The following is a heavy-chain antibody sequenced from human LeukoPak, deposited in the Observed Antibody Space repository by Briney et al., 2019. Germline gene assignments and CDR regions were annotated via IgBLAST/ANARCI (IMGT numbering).Heavy chain of an antibody. CDR2: IIPIFGTA. CDR3: ARAIFGVVIESDAFDI. D-gene: IGHD3-3*01. J-gene: IGHJ3*02. Sequence: SVKVSCKASGGTFSSYAISWVRQAPGQGLEWMGGIIPIFGTANYAQKFQGRVTITADESTSTAYMELSSLRSEDTAVYYCARAIFGVVIESDAFDIWGQGTMVTVSS. V-gene: IGHV1-69*13. CDR1: GGTFSSYA.